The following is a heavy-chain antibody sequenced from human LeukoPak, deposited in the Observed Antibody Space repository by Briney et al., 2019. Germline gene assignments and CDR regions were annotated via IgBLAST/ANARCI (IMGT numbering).Heavy chain of an antibody. J-gene: IGHJ4*02. Sequence: PSETLSLTCAVYGGSFSGYYWSWIRQPPGKGLEWIGEINHSGSTNYNPSLESRVTISVDTSKNQFSLKLSSVTAADTAVYYCARRLGRRVYYDSSGRQGYFDYWGQGTLVTVSS. CDR1: GGSFSGYY. CDR2: INHSGST. V-gene: IGHV4-34*01. CDR3: ARRLGRRVYYDSSGRQGYFDY. D-gene: IGHD3-22*01.